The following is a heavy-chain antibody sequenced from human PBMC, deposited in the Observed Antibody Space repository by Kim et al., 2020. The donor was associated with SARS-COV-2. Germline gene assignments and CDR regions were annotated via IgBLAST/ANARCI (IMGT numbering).Heavy chain of an antibody. J-gene: IGHJ4*02. CDR2: SGRP. D-gene: IGHD4-4*01. V-gene: IGHV4-59*01. CDR3: ARSVTHDY. Sequence: SGRPTSTPALKSRVTISVDTSKNQFSLKLSSVTAADTAVYYCARSVTHDYWGQGTLVTVSS.